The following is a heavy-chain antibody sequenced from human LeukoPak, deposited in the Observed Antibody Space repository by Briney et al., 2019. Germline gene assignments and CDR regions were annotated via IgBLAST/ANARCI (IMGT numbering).Heavy chain of an antibody. CDR3: ARGTGIVTTELDY. Sequence: GGSLRLSCAASGFTFSSYEMNWVRQAPGKGLEWVSYISSSGSTIYYADSVKGRFTISRDNAKNSLYLQMNSLRAEDTAVYYCARGTGIVTTELDYWGQGTLVTVAS. V-gene: IGHV3-48*03. CDR2: ISSSGSTI. J-gene: IGHJ4*02. D-gene: IGHD5-12*01. CDR1: GFTFSSYE.